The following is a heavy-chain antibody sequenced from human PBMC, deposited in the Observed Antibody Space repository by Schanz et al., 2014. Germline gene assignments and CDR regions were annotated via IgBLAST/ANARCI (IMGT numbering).Heavy chain of an antibody. J-gene: IGHJ4*02. V-gene: IGHV3-33*01. CDR3: AREDCSAASCYFKY. CDR1: GFTFISYD. Sequence: QAQLVESGGGVVQPGRSLRLSCVASGFTFISYDIHWVRQAPGKGLEWVAVIRYDGRNKTFGESVKGRFTISRDNSNNTMYLRMNALRAEDTAVYDGAREDCSAASCYFKYWGQGTLVTVSS. CDR2: IRYDGRNK. D-gene: IGHD6-25*01.